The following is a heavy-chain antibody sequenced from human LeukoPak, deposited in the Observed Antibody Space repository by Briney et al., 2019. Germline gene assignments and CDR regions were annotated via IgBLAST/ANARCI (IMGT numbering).Heavy chain of an antibody. Sequence: PSETLSLTCAVYGGSFSDYYWSCIRQPPGKGLEWIGEIDHSGGTNYNPSLKSRVTISVDTSKNQFSLKLSSVTAADTAVYYCARRDYDFWSGYYGGGGNNWFDPWGQGTLVTVSS. J-gene: IGHJ5*02. D-gene: IGHD3-3*01. CDR1: GGSFSDYY. CDR2: IDHSGGT. CDR3: ARRDYDFWSGYYGGGGNNWFDP. V-gene: IGHV4-34*01.